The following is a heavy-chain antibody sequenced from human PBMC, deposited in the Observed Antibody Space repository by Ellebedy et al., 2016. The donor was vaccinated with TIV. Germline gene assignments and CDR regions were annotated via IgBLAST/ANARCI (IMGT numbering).Heavy chain of an antibody. CDR1: GGSISSGGYY. D-gene: IGHD3-22*01. CDR2: IYYSGST. V-gene: IGHV4-31*03. CDR3: AGTYYYDSSGSRKFDY. J-gene: IGHJ4*02. Sequence: MPSETLSLTCTVSGGSISSGGYYWSWIRQHPGKGLEWIGYIYYSGSTYYNPSLKSRVTISVDTSKNQFSLKLSSVTAADTAVYYCAGTYYYDSSGSRKFDYWGQGTLVTVSS.